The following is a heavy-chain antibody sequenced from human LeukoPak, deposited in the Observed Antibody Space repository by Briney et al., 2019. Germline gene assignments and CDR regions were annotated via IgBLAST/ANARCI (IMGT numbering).Heavy chain of an antibody. CDR2: IYSGGST. J-gene: IGHJ4*02. CDR1: GFTFSSYE. V-gene: IGHV3-66*02. D-gene: IGHD4-23*01. Sequence: GGSLRLSCAASGFTFSSYEMNWVRQAPGKGLEWVSVIYSGGSTYYADSVKGRFTISRDNSKNTLYLQMNSLRAEDTAVYYCARKYGGNSYYFDYWGQGTLVTVSS. CDR3: ARKYGGNSYYFDY.